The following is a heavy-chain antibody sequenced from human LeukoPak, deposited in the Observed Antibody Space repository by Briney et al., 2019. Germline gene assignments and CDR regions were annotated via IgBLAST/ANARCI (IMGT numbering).Heavy chain of an antibody. CDR3: ARDLLPGVTAMIPQYYFHY. CDR2: INPNSGGT. Sequence: ASVKVSCTASGYTFTGYYLYWVQQAPVQGLEWMGWINPNSGGTKYAQKFHGRVTMTRDTSITTAYMELSRLRSDDTAVYYCARDLLPGVTAMIPQYYFHYWGQGSLVTVSS. V-gene: IGHV1-2*02. J-gene: IGHJ4*02. D-gene: IGHD2-21*02. CDR1: GYTFTGYY.